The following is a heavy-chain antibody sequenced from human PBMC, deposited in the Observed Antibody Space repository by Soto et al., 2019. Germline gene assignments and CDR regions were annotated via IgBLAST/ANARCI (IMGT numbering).Heavy chain of an antibody. J-gene: IGHJ5*02. V-gene: IGHV1-69*13. D-gene: IGHD4-17*01. Sequence: ASVKVSCKASGGTFSSYAISWVRQAPGQGLEWMGGIIPIFGTANYAQKFQGRVTITADESTSTAYMELSSLRSEDTAVYYCAAHDYPNTNWFDPWGQGTLVTVSS. CDR1: GGTFSSYA. CDR3: AAHDYPNTNWFDP. CDR2: IIPIFGTA.